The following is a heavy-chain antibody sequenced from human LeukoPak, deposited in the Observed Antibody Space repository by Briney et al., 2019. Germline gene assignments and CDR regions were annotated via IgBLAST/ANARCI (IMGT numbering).Heavy chain of an antibody. V-gene: IGHV1-3*01. CDR1: GGTFSNYA. Sequence: GASVKVSCKASGGTFSNYAMSWVRQAPGQRLEWMGWINAGNGNTKYSQKFQGRVTITRDTSASTAYMELSSLRSEDTAVYYCGRTYYYDSSGYYYDYWGQGTLVTVSS. CDR3: GRTYYYDSSGYYYDY. CDR2: INAGNGNT. J-gene: IGHJ4*02. D-gene: IGHD3-22*01.